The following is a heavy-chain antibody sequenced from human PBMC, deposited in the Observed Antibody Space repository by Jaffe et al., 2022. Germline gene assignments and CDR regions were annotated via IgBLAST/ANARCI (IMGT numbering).Heavy chain of an antibody. V-gene: IGHV4-61*02. CDR3: ASSRKVLELRYFDWLLV. Sequence: QVQLQESGPGLVKPSQTLSLTCTVSGGSISSGSYYWSWIRQPAGKGLEWIGRIYTSGSTNYNPSLKSRVTISVDTSKNQFSLKLSSVTAADTAVYYCASSRKVLELRYFDWLLVWGQGTLVTVSS. J-gene: IGHJ4*02. CDR1: GGSISSGSYY. CDR2: IYTSGST. D-gene: IGHD3-9*01.